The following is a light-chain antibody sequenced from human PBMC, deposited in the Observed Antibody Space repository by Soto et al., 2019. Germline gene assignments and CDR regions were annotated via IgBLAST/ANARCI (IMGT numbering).Light chain of an antibody. CDR3: QQYGSSPTYT. CDR2: GGS. J-gene: IGKJ2*01. CDR1: QSVSSSY. Sequence: EIVLTQSPGTLSLSPGERATLSCRASQSVSSSYLAWYQQKPGQAPRLLIYGGSSRATGFPDRFSDSGSGTDFTLTISRLEPEDFAVYYCHCQQYGSSPTYTFGQGTKLEIK. V-gene: IGKV3-20*01.